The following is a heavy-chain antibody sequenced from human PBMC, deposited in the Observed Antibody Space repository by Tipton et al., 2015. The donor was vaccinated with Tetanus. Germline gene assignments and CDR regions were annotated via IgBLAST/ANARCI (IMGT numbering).Heavy chain of an antibody. CDR2: ISYDGSNK. CDR3: AKDGRIAAGRAYYYYYGMDV. J-gene: IGHJ6*02. CDR1: GFTFSSYG. D-gene: IGHD6-13*01. Sequence: QLVQSGGGVVQPGRSLRLSCAASGFTFSSYGMHWVRQAPGKGLEWVAVISYDGSNKYYADSVKGRFTISRDNSKNTLYLQMNSLRAEDTAVYYCAKDGRIAAGRAYYYYYGMDVWGQGTTVPVSS. V-gene: IGHV3-30*18.